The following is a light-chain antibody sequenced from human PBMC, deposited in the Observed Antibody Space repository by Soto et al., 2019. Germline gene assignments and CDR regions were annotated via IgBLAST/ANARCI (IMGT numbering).Light chain of an antibody. J-gene: IGLJ1*01. CDR3: CSYTSSNTLEV. V-gene: IGLV2-14*02. Sequence: QSALTQPASVSGSPGQSITISCTGTSSNVGSYDLVSWYQQHPGEAPKLMIYEGTKRPSGVSNRFSGSKSANTASLTISGLQPEDAADYYCCSYTSSNTLEVFGVGTKVTVL. CDR2: EGT. CDR1: SSNVGSYDL.